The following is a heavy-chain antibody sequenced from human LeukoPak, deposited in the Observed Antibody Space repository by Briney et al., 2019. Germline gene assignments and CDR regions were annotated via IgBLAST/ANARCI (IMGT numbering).Heavy chain of an antibody. CDR3: EKDMTGLRDY. CDR2: INTDGTST. CDR1: GFTFSSYW. J-gene: IGHJ4*02. V-gene: IGHV3-74*01. D-gene: IGHD3-16*01. Sequence: GGSLRLSCAASGFTFSSYWFHWVRHAPGKGLVWVSRINTDGTSTSYADSVKGRFTIAIDNAKNTLSLQMNSLSAEDTAIYCGEKDMTGLRDYWGQGTLVTVPS.